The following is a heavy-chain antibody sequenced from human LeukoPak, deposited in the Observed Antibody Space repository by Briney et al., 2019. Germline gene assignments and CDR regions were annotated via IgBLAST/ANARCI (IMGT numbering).Heavy chain of an antibody. J-gene: IGHJ4*02. CDR3: AKGGWLDD. CDR2: ITGRSDKT. Sequence: GSLRLFCAASGFNLNKNDLTWGRQAPGKGLEWVSTITGRSDKTYYTDSVKGRFVTSRDNSKDTLYLQMNSLRAEDTALYYCAKGGWLDDLGQGALVTVSS. CDR1: GFNLNKND. V-gene: IGHV3-23*01. D-gene: IGHD6-19*01.